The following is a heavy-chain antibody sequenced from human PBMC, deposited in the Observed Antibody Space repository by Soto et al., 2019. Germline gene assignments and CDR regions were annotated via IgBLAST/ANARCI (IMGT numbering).Heavy chain of an antibody. CDR1: GFSVSSKY. V-gene: IGHV3-53*01. J-gene: IGHJ4*02. CDR2: IYSGGST. Sequence: GSLRLSCAASGFSVSSKYMTWVRQAPGKGLEWVSVIYSGGSTYYADSVKGRFTISRDNSKNTLYLQMNSLRAEDTAVYYCARLVGATYFDYWGQGTLVTVSS. D-gene: IGHD1-26*01. CDR3: ARLVGATYFDY.